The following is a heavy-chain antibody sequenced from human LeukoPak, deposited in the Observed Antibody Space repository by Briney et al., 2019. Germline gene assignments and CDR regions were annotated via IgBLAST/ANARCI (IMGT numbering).Heavy chain of an antibody. D-gene: IGHD1-26*01. Sequence: SETLSLTCAVYGVSFNGYYWSWIRQPPGKGLEWIGEINHSGSTNYNPSLKSRVTISVDTSKNQFSLKLSSVTAADTAVYYCARPVGGSYSGDAFYIWGQGTMVTVSS. CDR3: ARPVGGSYSGDAFYI. V-gene: IGHV4-34*01. CDR1: GVSFNGYY. CDR2: INHSGST. J-gene: IGHJ3*02.